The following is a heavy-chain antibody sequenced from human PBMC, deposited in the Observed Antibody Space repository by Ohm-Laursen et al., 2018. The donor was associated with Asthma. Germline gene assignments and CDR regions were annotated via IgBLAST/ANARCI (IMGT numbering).Heavy chain of an antibody. CDR2: IYKSGGS. CDR1: GRPITSGDYS. CDR3: ARYEHSNYFNY. D-gene: IGHD4-11*01. Sequence: TLSLTCTVSGRPITSGDYSWTWIRQPPGKGLEWIGYIYKSGGSYYNSSLKSRVIISIDTSKNQFALKLNAVTAADTAVYYCARYEHSNYFNYWGQGTLVTVSS. V-gene: IGHV4-30-2*01. J-gene: IGHJ4*02.